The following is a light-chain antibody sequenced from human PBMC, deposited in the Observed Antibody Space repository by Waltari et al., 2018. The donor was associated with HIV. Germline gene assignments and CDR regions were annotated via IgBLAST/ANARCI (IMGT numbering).Light chain of an antibody. CDR1: QSVGTS. J-gene: IGKJ2*01. CDR3: QQYSDWPPGFT. V-gene: IGKV3-15*01. CDR2: AAS. Sequence: ETVMTQSPATLSVSPGERAILSCRASQSVGTSVAWYQQRPGQAPRLLISAASTRATGVPARFSGSESGTEFTLTISSLQSEDFVVYYCQQYSDWPPGFTFGQGTKLDIK.